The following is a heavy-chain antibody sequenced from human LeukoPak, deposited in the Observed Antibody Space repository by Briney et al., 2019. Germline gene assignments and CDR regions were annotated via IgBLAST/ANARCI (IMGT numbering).Heavy chain of an antibody. Sequence: GGSLRLSCAASGFTVSSNYMSWVRQAPGKGLEWVSVIYSGGSTYCADSVKGRFTISRHNSKNTLYLQMNSLRAEDTAVYYCARDGGVAAAGRPNYGMDVWGQGTTVTVSS. CDR2: IYSGGST. J-gene: IGHJ6*02. D-gene: IGHD6-13*01. CDR1: GFTVSSNY. CDR3: ARDGGVAAAGRPNYGMDV. V-gene: IGHV3-53*04.